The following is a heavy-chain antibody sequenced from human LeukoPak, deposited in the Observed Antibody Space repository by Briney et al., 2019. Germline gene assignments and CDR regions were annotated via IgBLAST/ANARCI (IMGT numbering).Heavy chain of an antibody. CDR1: GGSISGYY. Sequence: KTSETLSLTCTVSGGSISGYYWSWIRQPPGKGLEYIGYIHYSGSTTYNPSLKSRVTISVDTSKNQFSLKLSSVTAADTAVYYCASSIAAAGTYYYGMDVWGQGTTVTVSS. CDR3: ASSIAAAGTYYYGMDV. J-gene: IGHJ6*02. D-gene: IGHD6-13*01. CDR2: IHYSGST. V-gene: IGHV4-59*08.